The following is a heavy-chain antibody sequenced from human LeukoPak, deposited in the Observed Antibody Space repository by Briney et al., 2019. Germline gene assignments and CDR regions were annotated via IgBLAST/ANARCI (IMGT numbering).Heavy chain of an antibody. D-gene: IGHD5-18*01. CDR2: IYTSGST. J-gene: IGHJ4*02. CDR3: ARGRGYSYGQNDY. Sequence: PSQTLSLTCTVSGGSISSGSYYWSWIRQPAGKGLEWIGRIYTSGSTNYNPSLKSRVIISVDTSKNQFSLKLSSVTAADTAVYYCARGRGYSYGQNDYWGQGTLVTVSS. CDR1: GGSISSGSYY. V-gene: IGHV4-61*02.